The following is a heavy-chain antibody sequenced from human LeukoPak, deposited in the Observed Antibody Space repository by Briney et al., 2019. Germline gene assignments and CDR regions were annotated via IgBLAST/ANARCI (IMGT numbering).Heavy chain of an antibody. CDR1: GGTFSSYA. V-gene: IGHV1-69*04. Sequence: SVKVSCKASGGTFSSYAISWVRQAPGQGLEWMGRIIPILGIANYAQKFQGRVTITADKSTSTAYMELSSLRSEDTAVYYCARRPYGLIRGVGGPTGHWFDTWGQGTLVSVSS. CDR2: IIPILGIA. CDR3: ARRPYGLIRGVGGPTGHWFDT. D-gene: IGHD3-10*01. J-gene: IGHJ5*02.